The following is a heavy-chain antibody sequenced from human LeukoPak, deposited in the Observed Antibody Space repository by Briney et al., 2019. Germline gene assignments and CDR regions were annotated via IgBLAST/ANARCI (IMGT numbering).Heavy chain of an antibody. V-gene: IGHV3-48*01. Sequence: GGSLRLSCTASGFTFSSYGMNRVRQAPGKGLEWPSYISTSSSTIYYADSVKGRFTISRDNAKNSLYLQMNSLRAEDTAVYYCARNYYYMDVWGKGTTVTVSS. CDR3: ARNYYYMDV. J-gene: IGHJ6*03. CDR2: ISTSSSTI. CDR1: GFTFSSYG.